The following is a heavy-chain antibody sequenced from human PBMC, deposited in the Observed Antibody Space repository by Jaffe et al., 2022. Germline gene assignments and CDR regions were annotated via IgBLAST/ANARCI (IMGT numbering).Heavy chain of an antibody. V-gene: IGHV3-21*01. J-gene: IGHJ4*02. CDR2: ISSSSSYI. D-gene: IGHD6-19*01. Sequence: EVQLVESGGGLVKPGGSLRLSCAASGFTFSSYSMNWVRQAPGKGLEWVSSISSSSSYIYYADSVKGRFTISRDNAKNSLYLQMNSLRAEDTAVYYCARDSSGWYVRFDYWGQGTLVTVSS. CDR1: GFTFSSYS. CDR3: ARDSSGWYVRFDY.